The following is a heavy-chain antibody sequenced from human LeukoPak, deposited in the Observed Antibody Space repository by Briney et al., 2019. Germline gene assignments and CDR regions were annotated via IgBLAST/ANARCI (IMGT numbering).Heavy chain of an antibody. CDR3: ARFYDILAQFDY. J-gene: IGHJ4*02. CDR2: ISGSSSYI. CDR1: GFTFSSYS. D-gene: IGHD3-9*01. V-gene: IGHV3-21*01. Sequence: PGGSLRLSCAASGFTFSSYSMNWVRQAPGKGLEWVSSISGSSSYIYYADSVKGRFTISRDNAKNSLYLQMNSLRAEDTAVYYCARFYDILAQFDYWGQGTLVTVSS.